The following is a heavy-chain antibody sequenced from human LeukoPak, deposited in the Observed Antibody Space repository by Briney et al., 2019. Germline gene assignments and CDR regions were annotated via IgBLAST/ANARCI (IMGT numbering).Heavy chain of an antibody. J-gene: IGHJ4*02. CDR1: GFTFSSYS. Sequence: GGSLRLSCAASGFTFSSYSMNWVRQAPGKGLERVSSISSSSSYIYYADSVKGRFTISRDNAKNSLYLQMNSLRAEDTAVYYCARVGDSGYCSSTSCYTDYWGQGTLVTVSS. V-gene: IGHV3-21*01. CDR3: ARVGDSGYCSSTSCYTDY. D-gene: IGHD2-2*02. CDR2: ISSSSSYI.